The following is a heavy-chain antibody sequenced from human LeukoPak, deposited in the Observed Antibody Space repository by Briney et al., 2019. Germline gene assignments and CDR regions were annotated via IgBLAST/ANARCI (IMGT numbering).Heavy chain of an antibody. D-gene: IGHD4-17*01. CDR3: ARDLRRVFDY. Sequence: GGSLRLSCAASGFTFSSYSMNWVRQAPGKGLEWVAVISYDGSNKYYADSVKGRFTISRDNSKNTLYLQMNSLRAEDTAVYYCARDLRRVFDYWGQGTLVTVSS. J-gene: IGHJ4*02. CDR2: ISYDGSNK. CDR1: GFTFSSYS. V-gene: IGHV3-30*03.